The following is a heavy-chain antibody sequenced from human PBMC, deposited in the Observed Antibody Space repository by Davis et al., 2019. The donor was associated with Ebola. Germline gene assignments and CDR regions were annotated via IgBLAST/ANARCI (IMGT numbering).Heavy chain of an antibody. CDR1: GYTFTTYE. D-gene: IGHD2-2*01. Sequence: AASVKVSCRASGYTFTTYEINWVRQATGQGLEWMGWMNPNSGDTGYAQSFQGRVAMTRDTSISTAYMELSSLRSDDTAVYYCARAIRNSASWYWFFDLWGRGTLVTVST. CDR3: ARAIRNSASWYWFFDL. V-gene: IGHV1-8*01. CDR2: MNPNSGDT. J-gene: IGHJ2*01.